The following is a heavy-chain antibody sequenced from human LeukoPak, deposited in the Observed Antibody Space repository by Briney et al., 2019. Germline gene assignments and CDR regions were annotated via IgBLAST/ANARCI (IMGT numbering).Heavy chain of an antibody. Sequence: SVKVSCKASGGTFSSYAISWVRQAPGQGLEWMGGIIPIFGSANYAQKFQGRVTITADESTSTAYMELSSLRSEDTAVYYCARGYYDSSGYSPFDYWGQGTLVTVSS. J-gene: IGHJ4*02. CDR3: ARGYYDSSGYSPFDY. CDR1: GGTFSSYA. V-gene: IGHV1-69*13. D-gene: IGHD3-22*01. CDR2: IIPIFGSA.